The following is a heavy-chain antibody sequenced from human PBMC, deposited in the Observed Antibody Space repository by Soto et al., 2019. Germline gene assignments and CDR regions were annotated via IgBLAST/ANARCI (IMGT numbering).Heavy chain of an antibody. Sequence: EVQLVESGGGLVQPGGSLRLSCAASGFTFSSSWMHWVRQXXXXGLVWVSRIESDGRGTRYADSVKGRFTISRDNANXXXXXXXXXXXXXXXXXXXXXXXXXXXRFDPWGQGTLVTVSS. CDR2: IESDGRGT. J-gene: IGHJ5*02. V-gene: IGHV3-74*01. CDR1: GFTFSSSW. CDR3: XXXXXXXRFDP.